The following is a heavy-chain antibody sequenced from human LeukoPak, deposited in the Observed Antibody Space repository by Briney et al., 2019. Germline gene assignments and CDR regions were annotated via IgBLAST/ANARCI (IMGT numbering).Heavy chain of an antibody. V-gene: IGHV4-34*01. J-gene: IGHJ5*02. CDR1: GGSFSGYY. Sequence: SETLSLTCAVYGGSFSGYYWSWIRQPPGKGLEWIGEINHSGSTNYNPSLKSRVTISVDTSKNQFSLKLSSVTAADTAVYYCARGRRWFDPWGQGTLVTVSS. CDR3: ARGRRWFDP. CDR2: INHSGST.